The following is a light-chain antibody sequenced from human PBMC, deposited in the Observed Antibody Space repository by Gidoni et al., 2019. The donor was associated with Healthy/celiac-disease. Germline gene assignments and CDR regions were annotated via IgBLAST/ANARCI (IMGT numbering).Light chain of an antibody. CDR3: PQYGSSPRT. CDR2: GAS. Sequence: EIVLTQSPGTLSLSPGERATLACRASQSVSSSYLAWYQQKPGQAPRLLIYGASSRATGIPDRCSGSGSGTDFTLTISSLEPEDFAVYYCPQYGSSPRTFGPWTKVEIK. J-gene: IGKJ1*01. V-gene: IGKV3-20*01. CDR1: QSVSSSY.